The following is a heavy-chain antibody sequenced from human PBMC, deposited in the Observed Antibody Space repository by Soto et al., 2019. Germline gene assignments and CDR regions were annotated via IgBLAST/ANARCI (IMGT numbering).Heavy chain of an antibody. CDR1: GYIFTNYA. V-gene: IGHV1-3*01. Sequence: QVQLVQSGAEVKKPGASVKVSCKASGYIFTNYAIHWVRQAPGQRLEWMGWISGADGNTRYSPKFQGRLTISTDTSASTAYMELSSLRSEDTAVFYCARDRTTCSTRRFDYWGQGTLVTVSS. J-gene: IGHJ4*02. D-gene: IGHD4-17*01. CDR3: ARDRTTCSTRRFDY. CDR2: ISGADGNT.